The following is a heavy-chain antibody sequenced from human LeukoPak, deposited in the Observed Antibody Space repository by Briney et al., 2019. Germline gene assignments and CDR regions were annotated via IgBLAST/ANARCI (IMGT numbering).Heavy chain of an antibody. J-gene: IGHJ5*02. D-gene: IGHD1-26*01. CDR2: IIPIFGTA. V-gene: IGHV1-69*05. CDR1: GGTFSSYA. CDR3: ARADENYSGSYST. Sequence: GASVKVSCKASGGTFSSYAISWVRQAPGQGLEWMGGIIPIFGTANYAQKFQGRVTITTDESTSTAYMELSSLRSEDTAVYYCARADENYSGSYSTWGQGTLVTVSS.